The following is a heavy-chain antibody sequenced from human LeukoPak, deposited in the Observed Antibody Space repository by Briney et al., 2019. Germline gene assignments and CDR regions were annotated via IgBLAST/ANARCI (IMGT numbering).Heavy chain of an antibody. CDR2: IYHRGST. CDR1: GYSISSGYY. Sequence: SETLSLTCTVSGYSISSGYYWAWMRQPPGNGLEWIGYIYHRGSTNYNPSLKSRVTISVDTSKNQFSLKLSSVTAADTAVYYCARDRMGYYFDYWGQGTLVTVSS. J-gene: IGHJ4*02. CDR3: ARDRMGYYFDY. V-gene: IGHV4-38-2*02. D-gene: IGHD2-8*01.